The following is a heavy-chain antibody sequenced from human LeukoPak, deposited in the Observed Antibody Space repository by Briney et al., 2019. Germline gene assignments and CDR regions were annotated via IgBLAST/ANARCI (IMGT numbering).Heavy chain of an antibody. V-gene: IGHV4-39*07. D-gene: IGHD1-7*01. Sequence: SETLSLTCTVSGGSISSSNYYWGWIRQPPGKGLEWIGSLYYSGNTYYNPSLKSRVTISVDTSKNQFSLKLRSVTAADTAVYYCARLYGNYQNYFDYWGQGTLVTVSS. CDR2: LYYSGNT. CDR3: ARLYGNYQNYFDY. J-gene: IGHJ4*02. CDR1: GGSISSSNYY.